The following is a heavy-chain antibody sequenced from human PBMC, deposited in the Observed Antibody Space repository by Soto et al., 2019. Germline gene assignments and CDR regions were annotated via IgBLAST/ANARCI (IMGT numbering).Heavy chain of an antibody. Sequence: PSETLSLTCTISGGSISSGDYYWSWIRQPPGKGLEWIGYIYYSGSTYYNPSLKSRVTISVDTSKNQFSLKLSSVTAADTAVYYCAIYPVSSSTGMDAWGQQNTLTISS. CDR3: AIYPVSSSTGMDA. D-gene: IGHD6-6*01. V-gene: IGHV4-30-4*01. J-gene: IGHJ6*02. CDR1: GGSISSGDYY. CDR2: IYYSGST.